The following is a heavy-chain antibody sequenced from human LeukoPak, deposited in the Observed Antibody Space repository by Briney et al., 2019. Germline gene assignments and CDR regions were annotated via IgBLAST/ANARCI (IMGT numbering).Heavy chain of an antibody. Sequence: GGSLRLSCAASGFTFNNYAMNWVRQAPGKGLEWVAVVSYDESDKYYADSVKGRFTISRDNSKNTLYLQMNSLRAEDTAVYYCAKRSIAVAAYYYYYYMDVWGKGTTVTVSS. CDR2: VSYDESDK. CDR1: GFTFNNYA. V-gene: IGHV3-30*04. J-gene: IGHJ6*03. D-gene: IGHD6-19*01. CDR3: AKRSIAVAAYYYYYYMDV.